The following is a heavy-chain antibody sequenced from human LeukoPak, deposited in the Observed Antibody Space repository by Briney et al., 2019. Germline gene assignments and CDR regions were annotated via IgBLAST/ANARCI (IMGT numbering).Heavy chain of an antibody. D-gene: IGHD1-20*01. V-gene: IGHV1-69*02. CDR3: ASAGITGKPTNSYYYYYGMDV. CDR1: GGTFSSYT. Sequence: GASVKVSCKASGGTFSSYTINWVRQAPGQGLEWMGRIIPILGIANYAQKFQGRVTITADKSTSTAYMELSSLRSEDTAVYYCASAGITGKPTNSYYYYYGMDVWGQGTTVTVSS. CDR2: IIPILGIA. J-gene: IGHJ6*02.